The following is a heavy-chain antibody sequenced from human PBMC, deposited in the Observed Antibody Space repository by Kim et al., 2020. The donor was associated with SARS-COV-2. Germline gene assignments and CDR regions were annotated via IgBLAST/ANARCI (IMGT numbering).Heavy chain of an antibody. D-gene: IGHD2-15*01. CDR2: IKSKTDGGTT. CDR1: GFTFSNAW. J-gene: IGHJ1*01. Sequence: GGSLRLSCAASGFTFSNAWMSWVRQAPGKGLEWVGRIKSKTDGGTTDYAAPVKGRFTISRDDSKNTLYLQMNSLKTEDTAVYYCTTYTVVVAATNAEYFQHWGQGTLVTVSS. V-gene: IGHV3-15*01. CDR3: TTYTVVVAATNAEYFQH.